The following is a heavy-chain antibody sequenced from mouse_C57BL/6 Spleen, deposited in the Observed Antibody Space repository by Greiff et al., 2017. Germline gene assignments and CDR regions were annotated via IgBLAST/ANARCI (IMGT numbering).Heavy chain of an antibody. Sequence: QVQLQQSGAELARPGASVKLSCKASGYTFTSYGISWVKQRTGQGLEWIGEIYPRSGNTYYNEKFKGKATLTADKSSSTAYMELRSLTSEDSAVYFCAELLRGYFDYWGQGTTLTVSS. D-gene: IGHD1-1*01. CDR1: GYTFTSYG. J-gene: IGHJ2*01. CDR3: AELLRGYFDY. CDR2: IYPRSGNT. V-gene: IGHV1-81*01.